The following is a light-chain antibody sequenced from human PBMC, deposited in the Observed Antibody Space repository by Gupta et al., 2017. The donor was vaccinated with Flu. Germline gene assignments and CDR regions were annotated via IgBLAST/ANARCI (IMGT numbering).Light chain of an antibody. CDR3: RKDNSTPRT. CDR2: ARS. V-gene: IGKV1-27*01. J-gene: IGKJ1*01. CDR1: QGISTY. Sequence: PSSLSASVGDRVAITCRASQGISTYLAWYQQKPGRAPKLLIYARSTLQSGVPSRISGSSSGTDLTLTISSLQPEDVATYYCRKDNSTPRTFGQGTKVEIK.